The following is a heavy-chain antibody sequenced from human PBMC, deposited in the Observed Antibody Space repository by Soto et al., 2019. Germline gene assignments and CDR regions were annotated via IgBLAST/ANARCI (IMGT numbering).Heavy chain of an antibody. V-gene: IGHV3-64*01. D-gene: IGHD2-2*01. CDR2: ISSNGGST. CDR1: GFTFSSYA. J-gene: IGHJ6*02. CDR3: ATRYCSSTSCYPYYYYYGMDV. Sequence: PGGSLRLSCAASGFTFSSYAMHWVRQAPGKGLEYVSAISSNGGSTYYANSVKGRFTISRDNSKNTLYLQMGSLRAEDMAVYYCATRYCSSTSCYPYYYYYGMDVWGQGTTVTVSS.